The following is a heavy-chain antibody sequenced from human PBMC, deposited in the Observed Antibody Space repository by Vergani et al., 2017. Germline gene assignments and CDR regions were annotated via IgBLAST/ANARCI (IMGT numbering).Heavy chain of an antibody. CDR2: IYYSGST. CDR3: ARGIAAAGNYYYYYGMDV. V-gene: IGHV4-59*08. D-gene: IGHD6-13*01. Sequence: QVQLQESGPGLVKPSETLSLTCTVSGGSISSYYWSWIRQPPGKGLEWIGYIYYSGSTNYNPSLKSRVTISVDTSKNQFSLKLSSVTAADTAVYYCARGIAAAGNYYYYYGMDVWGQGTTVTVSS. J-gene: IGHJ6*02. CDR1: GGSISSYY.